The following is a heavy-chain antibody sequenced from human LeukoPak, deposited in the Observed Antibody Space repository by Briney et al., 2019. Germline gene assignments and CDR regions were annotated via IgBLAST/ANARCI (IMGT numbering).Heavy chain of an antibody. V-gene: IGHV1-69*13. CDR1: GGTFSSYA. J-gene: IGHJ4*02. D-gene: IGHD6-13*01. CDR3: ATYSSSWSGGDFDY. Sequence: ASVKVSCKASGGTFSSYAISWVRQAPGQGLEWVGGIIPIFGTANYAQKFQGRVTITADESTSTAYMELSSLRSEDTAVYYCATYSSSWSGGDFDYWGQGTLVTVSS. CDR2: IIPIFGTA.